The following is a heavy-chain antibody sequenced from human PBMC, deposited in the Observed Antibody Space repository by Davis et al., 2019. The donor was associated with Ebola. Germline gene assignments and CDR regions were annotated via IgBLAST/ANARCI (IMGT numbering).Heavy chain of an antibody. V-gene: IGHV3-21*01. CDR2: ISSSSSYI. CDR3: GRDWGPDWSQVAANDP. CDR1: GFTFSSYS. D-gene: IGHD2-15*01. Sequence: GESLKISCAASGFTFSSYSMNWVRQAPGKGLEWVSSISSSSSYIHYADSVKGRFTISRDNAKNSLYLQMNSVRAEDTAVYYCGRDWGPDWSQVAANDPLGQGNLVNVSS. J-gene: IGHJ5*01.